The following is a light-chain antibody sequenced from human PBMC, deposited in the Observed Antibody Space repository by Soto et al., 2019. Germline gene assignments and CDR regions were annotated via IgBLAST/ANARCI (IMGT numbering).Light chain of an antibody. V-gene: IGKV1D-12*01. CDR3: QQANTFPLT. CDR1: QGISSW. CDR2: AAS. Sequence: IEMTQSPCAGAASAGGRSTITCRASQGISSWLAWHQQKPGKAPKLLIYAASSLQSGVPSRFSGSGSGTHFTLTISSLQPEDFATYYCQQANTFPLTFGQGTKLEIK. J-gene: IGKJ5*01.